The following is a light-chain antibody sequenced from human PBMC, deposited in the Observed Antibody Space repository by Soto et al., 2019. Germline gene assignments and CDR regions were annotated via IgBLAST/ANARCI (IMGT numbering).Light chain of an antibody. CDR2: GAS. J-gene: IGKJ2*01. CDR3: QQYGSSAYT. Sequence: EIELTQSPGTLSLSPGERATLSCRASQSVSSSYLSWYQRKPGQPPRLLIYGASSRATGIPDRFSGSGSGTDFTLTISRLEPEDFAVYYCQQYGSSAYTFGQGTKLEIK. V-gene: IGKV3-20*01. CDR1: QSVSSSY.